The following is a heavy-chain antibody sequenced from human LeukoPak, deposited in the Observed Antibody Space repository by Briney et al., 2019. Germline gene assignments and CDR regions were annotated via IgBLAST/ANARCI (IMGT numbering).Heavy chain of an antibody. Sequence: PGGSLRLSCAASGFTFSDYDMHWVRQATGKGLDGVSVIGTAGYTYYTGSVKGRFTISRENAKNSLYLQMNSLRAGDTAVYYCARVAKERVGGVYYFDYWGQGTLVTVSS. CDR2: IGTAGYT. CDR1: GFTFSDYD. D-gene: IGHD1-1*01. V-gene: IGHV3-13*01. J-gene: IGHJ4*02. CDR3: ARVAKERVGGVYYFDY.